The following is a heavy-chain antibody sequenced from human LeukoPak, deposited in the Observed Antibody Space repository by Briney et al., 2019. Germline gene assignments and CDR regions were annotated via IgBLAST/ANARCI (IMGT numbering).Heavy chain of an antibody. V-gene: IGHV4-39*07. D-gene: IGHD6-19*01. J-gene: IGHJ4*02. CDR1: GDSISSSPEY. CDR3: ARALTSGWYSGKYY. CDR2: IYHSGST. Sequence: SETLSLTCSVSGDSISSSPEYWGWIRQPPGKGLEWIGSIYHSGSTYYNPSLKSRVTISVDTSKNQFSLKLISVTAADTAVYFCARALTSGWYSGKYYWGQGTLVTVSS.